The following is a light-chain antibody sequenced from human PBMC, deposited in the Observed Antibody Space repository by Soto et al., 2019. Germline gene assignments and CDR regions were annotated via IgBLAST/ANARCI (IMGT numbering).Light chain of an antibody. CDR2: GAS. CDR1: QSVSSSY. J-gene: IGKJ5*01. CDR3: QQYGSSPIT. V-gene: IGKV3-20*01. Sequence: EIVVTLSARPLSMYTGERARHSWRASQSVSSSYLAWYQQRAGKAPRLLIYGASSRATGIPDRFSGSGSGTDFTLTISRLQPEDFAVYCCQQYGSSPITFGQGTRLDIK.